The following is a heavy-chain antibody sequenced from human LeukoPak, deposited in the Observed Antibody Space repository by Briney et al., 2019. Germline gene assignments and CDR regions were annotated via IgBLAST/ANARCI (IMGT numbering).Heavy chain of an antibody. CDR1: GVTFSSYG. CDR2: ISSSGSTI. V-gene: IGHV3-48*04. D-gene: IGHD3-10*02. J-gene: IGHJ6*04. CDR3: AELGITMIGGV. Sequence: GGSLRLSCAASGVTFSSYGRSCVRQAPGEGLGWVSYISSSGSTIYYADSVKGRVTISRDNATNSLYLQMNSLRAEDTDVYYCAELGITMIGGVWGKGTTVTISS.